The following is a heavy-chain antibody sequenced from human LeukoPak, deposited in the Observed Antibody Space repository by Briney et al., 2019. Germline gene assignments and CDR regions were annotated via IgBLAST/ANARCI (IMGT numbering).Heavy chain of an antibody. CDR1: GGSISSYY. CDR3: ARGGGYSYGYYFDY. CDR2: IYYSGST. Sequence: SETLSLTCTVSGGSISSYYWSWIRQPPGKGLEWIGYIYYSGSTNYNPSLKSRVTISVDTSKNQFSLKLSSVTAADAAVYYCARGGGYSYGYYFDYWGQGTLVTVSS. J-gene: IGHJ4*02. V-gene: IGHV4-59*01. D-gene: IGHD5-18*01.